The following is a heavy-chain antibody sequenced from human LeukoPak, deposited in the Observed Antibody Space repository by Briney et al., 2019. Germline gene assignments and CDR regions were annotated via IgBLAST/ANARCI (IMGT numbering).Heavy chain of an antibody. D-gene: IGHD3-22*01. J-gene: IGHJ3*02. Sequence: GGSLRLSCAASGFTFSSYSMNWVRQAPGKGLEWVSYISSSSTIYYADSVKGRFTISRDNAKNSLYLQMNSLRAEDTAVYYCARGDNTYYYDSSGYRGAFEIWGQGTMVTVSS. CDR1: GFTFSSYS. V-gene: IGHV3-48*04. CDR3: ARGDNTYYYDSSGYRGAFEI. CDR2: ISSSSTI.